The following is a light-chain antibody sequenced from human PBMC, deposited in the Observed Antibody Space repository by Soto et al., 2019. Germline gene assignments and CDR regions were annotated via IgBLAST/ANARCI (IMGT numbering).Light chain of an antibody. CDR3: QQRSYWPLT. CDR1: QSVINY. J-gene: IGKJ4*01. CDR2: DAS. Sequence: EIVVTQSPATLYLSPGERATLSCRASQSVINYLAWYQQRPGQAPRLLIYDASHRATGTPARFSGSGSGTDFTLTISSLGPEDFAVYYCQQRSYWPLTFGGGTKVEIQ. V-gene: IGKV3-11*01.